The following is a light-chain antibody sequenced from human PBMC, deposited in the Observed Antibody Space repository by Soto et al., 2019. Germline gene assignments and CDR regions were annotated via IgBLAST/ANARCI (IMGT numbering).Light chain of an antibody. CDR3: QQYSSYSSGT. Sequence: DIQMTQSPSTLSASEGGRVTITCRASQSIDYWLAWYQQKPGKAPKLLIYKASTLESGVPSRFSGSGSGTEFTLTISSLHPDDFGTYYCQQYSSYSSGTFGQGTKVEIK. V-gene: IGKV1-5*03. CDR1: QSIDYW. CDR2: KAS. J-gene: IGKJ1*01.